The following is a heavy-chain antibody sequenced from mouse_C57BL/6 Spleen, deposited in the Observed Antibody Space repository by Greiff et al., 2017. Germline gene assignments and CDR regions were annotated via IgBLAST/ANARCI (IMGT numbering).Heavy chain of an antibody. V-gene: IGHV1-69*01. CDR1: GYTFTSYW. D-gene: IGHD2-3*01. J-gene: IGHJ4*01. CDR3: ARGKSYDGYYLYYAMDY. Sequence: QVQLQQPGAELVMPGASVKLSCKASGYTFTSYWMHWVKQRPGHGLEWIGEIDPSDSYTNYNQKFKGKSTLTVDKSSSTAYMQLSSLTSEDSAVYYCARGKSYDGYYLYYAMDYWGQGTSVTVSS. CDR2: IDPSDSYT.